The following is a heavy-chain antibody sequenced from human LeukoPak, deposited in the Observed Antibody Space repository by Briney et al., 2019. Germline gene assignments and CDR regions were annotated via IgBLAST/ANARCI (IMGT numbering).Heavy chain of an antibody. J-gene: IGHJ4*02. D-gene: IGHD2-8*01. CDR1: GITFSSYE. CDR2: ISSSGSTI. Sequence: GGSLRLSCEASGITFSSYEMNWVRQAPGKGLEWVSYISSSGSTIDYADSVKGRFTISRDNAKNSLYLQMDSLRAEDTAVYYCARGPTNGQAFDYWGQGTLVSVSS. CDR3: ARGPTNGQAFDY. V-gene: IGHV3-48*03.